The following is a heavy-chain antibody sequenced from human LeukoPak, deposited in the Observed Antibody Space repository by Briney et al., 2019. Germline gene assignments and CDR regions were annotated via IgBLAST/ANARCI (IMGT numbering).Heavy chain of an antibody. J-gene: IGHJ5*01. CDR3: AREWGYYDSTGAYHGVSWFDS. V-gene: IGHV1-69*06. Sequence: ASVKVSCKASGYTFTNYAMNWVRQAPGQGLEWLGMIIPIFNSLKYAEKFQGRLTITADKATTTAYLELSSLESDDTAVYYCAREWGYYDSTGAYHGVSWFDSWGQGTLVTVSS. CDR1: GYTFTNYA. CDR2: IIPIFNSL. D-gene: IGHD3-22*01.